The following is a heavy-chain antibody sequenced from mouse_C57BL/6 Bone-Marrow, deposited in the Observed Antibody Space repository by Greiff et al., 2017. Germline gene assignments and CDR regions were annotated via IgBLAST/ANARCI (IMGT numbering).Heavy chain of an antibody. CDR2: IDPSDSYT. J-gene: IGHJ2*01. CDR3: RAGTSD. CDR1: GYTFTSYW. D-gene: IGHD3-1*01. Sequence: QVQLQQPGAELVRPGTSVKLSCKASGYTFTSYWMHWVKQRPGQGLEWIGVIDPSDSYTNYNQKFKGKATLTVDTSSSTAYMQLSSLTSEDSAVYYCRAGTSDWGQGTTLTVSS. V-gene: IGHV1-59*01.